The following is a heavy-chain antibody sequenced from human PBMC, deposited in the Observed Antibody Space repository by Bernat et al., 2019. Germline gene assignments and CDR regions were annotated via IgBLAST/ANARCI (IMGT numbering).Heavy chain of an antibody. CDR3: ARGLGVYGSGSWADY. CDR1: GFTFSSYS. D-gene: IGHD3-10*01. V-gene: IGHV3-21*01. CDR2: ISNSSSYI. Sequence: EVQLVESGGGLVKPGGSLRLSCAASGFTFSSYSMNWVRQAPGKGLEWVSSISNSSSYIYYADSVKGRFTISRDNAKNSLYLQMNSLRAEDTAVYYCARGLGVYGSGSWADYWGQGTLVTVSS. J-gene: IGHJ4*02.